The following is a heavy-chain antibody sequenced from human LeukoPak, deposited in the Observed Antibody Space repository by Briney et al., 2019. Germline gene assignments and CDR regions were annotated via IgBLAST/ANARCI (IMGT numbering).Heavy chain of an antibody. D-gene: IGHD1-1*01. CDR2: ISGNAGST. J-gene: IGHJ4*02. V-gene: IGHV3-23*01. CDR3: AKDLGVYNWSDYLDY. Sequence: PGGSLRLSCTASGFTLSTYAMSWVRQAPGKGLEWVSLISGNAGSTYYADSVRGRFTISRDITKNTLYLQMNSLRAEDTATYYCAKDLGVYNWSDYLDYWGQGTLVTVSS. CDR1: GFTLSTYA.